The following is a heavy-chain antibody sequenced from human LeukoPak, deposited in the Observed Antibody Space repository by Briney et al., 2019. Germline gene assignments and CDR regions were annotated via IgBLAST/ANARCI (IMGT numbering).Heavy chain of an antibody. CDR2: LYSDGKT. V-gene: IGHV3-53*01. D-gene: IGHD2-15*01. J-gene: IGHJ4*02. Sequence: GGSLRLSCAASGFTVNSNYMNWVRQAPGKGLEWVSVLYSDGKTYYADSVKGRFTISRGTSKNTLYLQVNSLRAEDTAVYYCARGGGYYPIDYWGQGTLVTVSS. CDR1: GFTVNSNY. CDR3: ARGGGYYPIDY.